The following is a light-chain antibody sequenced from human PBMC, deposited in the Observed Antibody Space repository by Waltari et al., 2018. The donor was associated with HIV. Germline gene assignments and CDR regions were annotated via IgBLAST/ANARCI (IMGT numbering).Light chain of an antibody. CDR2: SAS. J-gene: IGKJ4*01. V-gene: IGKV1-9*01. Sequence: DLQLTQSPSFLSASVGDRVPISCRASEGIRGYLAWYQQKLGEAPRLLIHSASILQSGVPSRFSGSGSGTEFTLTISSLQSEDFATYYCQQLGTFGGGTKVDIK. CDR1: EGIRGY. CDR3: QQLGT.